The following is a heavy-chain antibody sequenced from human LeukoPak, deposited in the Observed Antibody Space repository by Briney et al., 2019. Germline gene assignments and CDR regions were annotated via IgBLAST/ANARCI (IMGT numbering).Heavy chain of an antibody. CDR3: ARLVGATLDAFDI. V-gene: IGHV4-59*11. D-gene: IGHD1-26*01. CDR2: IYYSGST. J-gene: IGHJ3*02. CDR1: GGSISSHY. Sequence: SETLSLTCTVSGGSISSHYWSWIRQPPGKGLEWIGYIYYSGSTNYNPSLKSRVTISVDTSKNQFSLKLSSVTAADTAVYYCARLVGATLDAFDIRGQGTMVTVSS.